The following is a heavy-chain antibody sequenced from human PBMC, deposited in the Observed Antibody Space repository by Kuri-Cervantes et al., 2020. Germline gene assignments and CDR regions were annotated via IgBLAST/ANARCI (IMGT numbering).Heavy chain of an antibody. V-gene: IGHV1-18*01. Sequence: ASVKVSCKASGYTSTSYGISWVRQAPGQGLEWMGWISDYNGNTNYAQKLQGRVTMTTDKSTSTAYMELSSLRSEDTAVYYYARGYFSSWEGQFDYWGQGTLVTVSS. CDR2: ISDYNGNT. D-gene: IGHD6-13*01. CDR1: GYTSTSYG. J-gene: IGHJ4*02. CDR3: ARGYFSSWEGQFDY.